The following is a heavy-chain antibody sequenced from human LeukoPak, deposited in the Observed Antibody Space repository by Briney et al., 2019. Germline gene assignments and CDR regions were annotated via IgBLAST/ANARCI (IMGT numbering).Heavy chain of an antibody. D-gene: IGHD3-22*01. Sequence: GGSLRLSCAASGFTFSNYWMSWVRQAPGKGLEWVANIKQDGSEKYYVDSMKGRFTISRDNAKNSLYLQMNSLRAEDTAVYYCARSRLLRSSSPFDYWGQGTLVTVPS. CDR1: GFTFSNYW. J-gene: IGHJ4*02. V-gene: IGHV3-7*01. CDR3: ARSRLLRSSSPFDY. CDR2: IKQDGSEK.